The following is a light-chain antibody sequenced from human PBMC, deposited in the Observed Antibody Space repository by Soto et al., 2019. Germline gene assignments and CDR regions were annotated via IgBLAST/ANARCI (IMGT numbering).Light chain of an antibody. V-gene: IGLV2-14*01. Sequence: QSALTQPASVSGSPGQSITISCSGASSDIGPYDYVSWYQHHPGRAPKLLIYEVSNRPSGVSYRFSGSKSGNTASLTISGLQAEDEGVYYCTTFAPGKIYVFGSGTKVTVL. J-gene: IGLJ1*01. CDR2: EVS. CDR1: SSDIGPYDY. CDR3: TTFAPGKIYV.